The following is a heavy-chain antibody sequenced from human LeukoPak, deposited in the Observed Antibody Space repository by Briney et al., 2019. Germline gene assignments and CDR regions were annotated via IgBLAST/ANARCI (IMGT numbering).Heavy chain of an antibody. J-gene: IGHJ5*02. CDR1: GNFISRGYY. Sequence: SETLSLTCGVSGNFISRGYYWAWIRQPPGKGLEWIGSIYNTGSTYYNPSLKSRVTMSIDTSKNQFSLKLSSVTAADTAVYYCARMYSSSSRRGFDPWGQGTLVTVSS. D-gene: IGHD6-6*01. CDR2: IYNTGST. V-gene: IGHV4-38-2*01. CDR3: ARMYSSSSRRGFDP.